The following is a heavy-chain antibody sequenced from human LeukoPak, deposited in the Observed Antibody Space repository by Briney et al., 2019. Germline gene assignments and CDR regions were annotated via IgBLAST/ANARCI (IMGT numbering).Heavy chain of an antibody. V-gene: IGHV3-48*03. CDR3: ARTYYDILTGYNPYFDY. J-gene: IGHJ4*02. Sequence: PGGSLRLSCAASGFTFSSYEMNWVRQAPGKGLEWVSYISSSGSTIYYADSVKGRFTISRDNAKNSLYLQMISLRAEDTAVYYCARTYYDILTGYNPYFDYWGQGTLVTVSS. CDR2: ISSSGSTI. D-gene: IGHD3-9*01. CDR1: GFTFSSYE.